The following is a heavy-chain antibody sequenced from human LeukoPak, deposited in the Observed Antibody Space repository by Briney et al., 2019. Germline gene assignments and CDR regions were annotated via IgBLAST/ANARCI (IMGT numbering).Heavy chain of an antibody. D-gene: IGHD3-10*01. CDR2: IYYSGST. CDR1: GDSISSGSYY. V-gene: IGHV4-61*01. Sequence: SQTLSLTCTVSGDSISSGSYYWTWIRQPPGKGLEWIGYIYYSGSTNYNPSLKSRVTISVDTSKNQFSLKLRSVTAADTAVYYCARVVYYGSGSYYYYYYYYMDVWGKGTTVTVSS. CDR3: ARVVYYGSGSYYYYYYYYMDV. J-gene: IGHJ6*03.